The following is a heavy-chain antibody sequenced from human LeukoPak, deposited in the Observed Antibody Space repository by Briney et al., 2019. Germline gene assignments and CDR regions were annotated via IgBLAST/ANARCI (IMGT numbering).Heavy chain of an antibody. J-gene: IGHJ4*02. Sequence: SETLSLTCTVSGGSISSSSYYWGWIRQPPGKGLEWIGSIYYSGSTYYNPSLKSRVTISVDTSKNQFSLKLSSVTAADTAVYYCARAYYDFWSGYGHFDYWGQGTLVTVSS. CDR1: GGSISSSSYY. CDR2: IYYSGST. V-gene: IGHV4-39*07. CDR3: ARAYYDFWSGYGHFDY. D-gene: IGHD3-3*01.